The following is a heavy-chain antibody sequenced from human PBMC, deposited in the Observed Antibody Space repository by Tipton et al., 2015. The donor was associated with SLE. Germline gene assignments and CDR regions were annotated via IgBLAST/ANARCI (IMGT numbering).Heavy chain of an antibody. CDR3: ARDLLDYYDSSGKGYFDY. Sequence: TLSLTCTVSGGSISSGSYYWSWIRQPAGKGLEWIGYIYTSGSTNYNPSLKSRVTISVDTSKNQFSLKLSSVTAADTAVYYCARDLLDYYDSSGKGYFDYWGQGTLVTVSS. D-gene: IGHD3-22*01. CDR1: GGSISSGSYY. J-gene: IGHJ4*02. V-gene: IGHV4-61*09. CDR2: IYTSGST.